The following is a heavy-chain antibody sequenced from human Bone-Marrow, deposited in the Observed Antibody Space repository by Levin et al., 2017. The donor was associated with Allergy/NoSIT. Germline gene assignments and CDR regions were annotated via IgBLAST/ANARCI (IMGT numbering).Heavy chain of an antibody. CDR1: GFMLSNYA. V-gene: IGHV3-23*01. J-gene: IGHJ5*02. D-gene: IGHD6-25*01. CDR2: ITGSSGST. Sequence: GGSLRLSCAASGFMLSNYAMTWVRQAPGKGLEWVSVITGSSGSTYYADSVKGRFTMSSDTSKNTLYLQMNSLIVDDTAVYFCAKGSGWLNWLDTWGQGTLVTVSS. CDR3: AKGSGWLNWLDT.